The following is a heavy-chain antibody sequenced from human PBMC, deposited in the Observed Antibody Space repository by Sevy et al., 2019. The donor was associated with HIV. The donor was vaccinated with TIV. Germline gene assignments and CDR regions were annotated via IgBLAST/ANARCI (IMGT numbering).Heavy chain of an antibody. J-gene: IGHJ4*02. D-gene: IGHD3-3*01. CDR1: GYTFVDYG. V-gene: IGHV1-18*01. CDR2: ISGKNGDT. Sequence: ASVKVSCKASGYTFVDYGFGWVRQAPGQGLEWMGWISGKNGDTHYAQNFQHRDSMTIETPATTAYMELRSLTADDTAVYYCARGWALHGGSFYFDYWAQGTRVTASS. CDR3: ARGWALHGGSFYFDY.